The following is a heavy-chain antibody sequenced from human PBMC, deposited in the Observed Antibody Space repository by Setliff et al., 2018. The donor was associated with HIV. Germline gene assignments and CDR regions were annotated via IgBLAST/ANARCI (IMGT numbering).Heavy chain of an antibody. CDR2: IYYSGST. Sequence: PSLTCTVSGGSISSGDYFWSWIRQPPGKGLEWIGYIYYSGSTYYNPSLKSRVTISVDTSKNQFSLKLSSVTAADTAVYYCARAGGSGSYYWFDPWGQGTLVTVSS. D-gene: IGHD3-10*01. CDR3: ARAGGSGSYYWFDP. J-gene: IGHJ5*02. V-gene: IGHV4-30-4*08. CDR1: GGSISSGDYF.